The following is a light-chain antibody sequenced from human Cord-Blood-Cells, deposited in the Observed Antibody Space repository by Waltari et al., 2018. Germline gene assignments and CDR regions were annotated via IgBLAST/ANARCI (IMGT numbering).Light chain of an antibody. Sequence: QSALTQPRSVSGSPGQSVTISCTGTSSDVGGYNYVSWYQQHPGKAPKLMIYEVSKRPSGVPDRVAGSKSGTTASLTISGLQAEDEADYYCCSYAGSFVVFGGGTKLTVL. V-gene: IGLV2-11*01. CDR3: CSYAGSFVV. CDR2: EVS. J-gene: IGLJ2*01. CDR1: SSDVGGYNY.